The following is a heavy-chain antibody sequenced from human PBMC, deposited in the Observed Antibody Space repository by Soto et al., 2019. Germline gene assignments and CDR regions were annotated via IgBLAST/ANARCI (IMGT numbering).Heavy chain of an antibody. J-gene: IGHJ6*02. CDR1: GYSFTGYY. D-gene: IGHD2-15*01. V-gene: IGHV1-2*04. CDR3: ARDERYCSGGSCFLSGMDV. Sequence: ASVQVSCKASGYSFTGYYRHWVRQAPRQGLEWMGWINPNSGGTNYPQKFQGWVTMTRDTSISTAYMELSRLRPDDTAVYYCARDERYCSGGSCFLSGMDVRGQGTTVTVSS. CDR2: INPNSGGT.